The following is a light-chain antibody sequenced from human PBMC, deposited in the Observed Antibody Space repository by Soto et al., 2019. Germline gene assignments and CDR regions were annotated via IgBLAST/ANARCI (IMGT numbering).Light chain of an antibody. V-gene: IGLV2-18*01. CDR3: SLYTSENAYV. Sequence: LTPPPSVSGSPGQSVTISCTGTSTDFVSYNRVSWYQQPPGTAPKLMIYEVSKRPSGVPDRFSGSKSGNTASLTISGLQAADEADYYCSLYTSENAYVFGTGTKVTVL. CDR1: STDFVSYNR. J-gene: IGLJ1*01. CDR2: EVS.